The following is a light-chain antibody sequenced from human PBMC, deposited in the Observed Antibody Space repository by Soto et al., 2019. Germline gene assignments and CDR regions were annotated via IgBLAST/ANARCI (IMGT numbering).Light chain of an antibody. Sequence: QSALTQPASVSGSPRQSTTISCTGTTSDVGGYNYVSWYQQHPGKAPKLMIYDVSHRPSGVSNRFSGSKSGHTASLTISGLQAEDEAHYYCSSYTTSTTRVFGGGTQLTVL. CDR2: DVS. V-gene: IGLV2-14*01. CDR1: TSDVGGYNY. J-gene: IGLJ3*02. CDR3: SSYTTSTTRV.